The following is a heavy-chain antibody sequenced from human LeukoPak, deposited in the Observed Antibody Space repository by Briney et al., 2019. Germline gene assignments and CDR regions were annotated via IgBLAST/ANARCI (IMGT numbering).Heavy chain of an antibody. D-gene: IGHD5-18*01. V-gene: IGHV3-30*18. J-gene: IGHJ4*02. Sequence: GGSLRLSCAASGFSFSSFWMHWVRQAPGKGLVWVAVISYDGSNKYYADSVKGRFTISRDNSKNTLYLQMNSLRAEDTAVYYCAKEATRGYSYGYRGLFDYFHYWGQGTLVTVSS. CDR2: ISYDGSNK. CDR1: GFSFSSFW. CDR3: AKEATRGYSYGYRGLFDYFHY.